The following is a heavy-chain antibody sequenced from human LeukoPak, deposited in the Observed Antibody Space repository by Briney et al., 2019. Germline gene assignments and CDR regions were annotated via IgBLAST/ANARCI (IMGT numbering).Heavy chain of an antibody. J-gene: IGHJ6*03. CDR1: GFTFSSYD. Sequence: GGSLRLSCAASGFTFSSYDMHWVRQATGKGLEWVSAIGTAGDTYYPGSVKGRFTTSRENAKNSLYLQMNSLRAGDTAVYYCARAGGYDWGYYYYMDVWGKGTTVTVSS. CDR3: ARAGGYDWGYYYYMDV. V-gene: IGHV3-13*01. D-gene: IGHD5-12*01. CDR2: IGTAGDT.